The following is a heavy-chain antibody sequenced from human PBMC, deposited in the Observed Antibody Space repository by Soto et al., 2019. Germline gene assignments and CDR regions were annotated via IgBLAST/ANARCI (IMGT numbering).Heavy chain of an antibody. D-gene: IGHD4-17*01. CDR3: ARAGESGDYVFDY. CDR1: GGSISSYY. V-gene: IGHV4-59*01. J-gene: IGHJ4*02. CDR2: IYYSGST. Sequence: SETLSLTCTVSGGSISSYYWSWIRQPPGKGLEWIGYIYYSGSTNYNPSLKSRVTISVDTSKNQFSLKLSSVTAADTAVYYCARAGESGDYVFDYWGQGTLVTVSS.